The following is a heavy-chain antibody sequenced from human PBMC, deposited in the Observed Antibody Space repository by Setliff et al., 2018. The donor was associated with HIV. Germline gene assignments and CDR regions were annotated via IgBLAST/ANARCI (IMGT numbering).Heavy chain of an antibody. Sequence: KASETLSLTCAVSGGSISSSNWWSWVRQSPGKGLEWIGEIFHSGNTNYNPSLRSRVTMSIDKSKKQFSLKLSAATAADTAVYYCASQGVRGAYTWFDPWGQGTRVTVSS. J-gene: IGHJ5*02. CDR3: ASQGVRGAYTWFDP. D-gene: IGHD3-10*01. CDR2: IFHSGNT. CDR1: GGSISSSNW. V-gene: IGHV4-4*02.